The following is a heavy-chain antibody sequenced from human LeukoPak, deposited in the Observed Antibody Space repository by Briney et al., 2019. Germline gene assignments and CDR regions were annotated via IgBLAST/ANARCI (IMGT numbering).Heavy chain of an antibody. CDR1: GGSFTDYF. Sequence: SETLSLTCDVFGGSFTDYFWTWIRQSPGKGLEWIGEINDYTGNTNYNPSLNSRVSISLEKSKNQFSLELSSVTAADTAVYYCARDGFSDYYDSSGPFEGDYWGQGTLVTVSS. D-gene: IGHD3-22*01. J-gene: IGHJ4*02. V-gene: IGHV4-34*01. CDR3: ARDGFSDYYDSSGPFEGDY. CDR2: INDYTGNT.